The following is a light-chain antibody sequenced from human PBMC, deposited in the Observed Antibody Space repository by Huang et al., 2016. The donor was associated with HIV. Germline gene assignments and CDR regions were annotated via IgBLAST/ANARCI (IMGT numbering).Light chain of an antibody. Sequence: IVITQSPVTLSVSPGERATLSCGASQAIKTTLAWYQQRLGRPPMLVIYGSSARATGVPARFSGSGSGTNFTLTISSLQYEDFAVYYCKHYGNWPPWTFGQGTKVEMK. CDR1: QAIKTT. J-gene: IGKJ1*01. V-gene: IGKV3-15*01. CDR2: GSS. CDR3: KHYGNWPPWT.